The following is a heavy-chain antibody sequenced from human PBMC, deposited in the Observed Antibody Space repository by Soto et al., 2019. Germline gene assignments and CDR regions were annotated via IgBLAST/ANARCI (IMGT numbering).Heavy chain of an antibody. CDR3: ANLVATIPDDY. CDR2: ISYDGSNK. J-gene: IGHJ4*02. V-gene: IGHV3-30*18. D-gene: IGHD5-12*01. CDR1: GFTFSSYG. Sequence: GGSLRLSCAASGFTFSSYGMHWVRQAPGKGLEWVAVISYDGSNKYYADSVKGRFTISRDNSKNTLYLQMNSLRAEDTAVYYCANLVATIPDDYWGQGTLVTVSS.